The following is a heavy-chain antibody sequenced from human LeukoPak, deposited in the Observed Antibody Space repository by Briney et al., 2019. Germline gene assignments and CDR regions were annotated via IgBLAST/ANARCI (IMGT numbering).Heavy chain of an antibody. CDR2: IWYDGSNK. V-gene: IGHV3-33*01. Sequence: SGGSLRLSCAASGFTFSSYGMHWVRQAPGKGLEWVAVIWYDGSNKYYADSVKGRFTISRDNSKNTLYLQMNSLRAEDTAVYYCARDGYGDYPGTYDYWGQGTLVTVSS. CDR1: GFTFSSYG. CDR3: ARDGYGDYPGTYDY. D-gene: IGHD4-17*01. J-gene: IGHJ4*02.